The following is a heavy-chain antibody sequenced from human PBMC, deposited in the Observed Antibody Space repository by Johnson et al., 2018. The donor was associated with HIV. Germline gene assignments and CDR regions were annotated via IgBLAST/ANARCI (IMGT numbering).Heavy chain of an antibody. CDR1: GFTFSSYD. D-gene: IGHD3-16*01. Sequence: VQLVESGGGLVQPGGSLRLSCAASGFTFSSYDMHWVRQATGKGLEWVSGINWNGGSTGYADSVKGRFTISRDNAKNSLYLQMNSMRAEDTALYYCARDLKVGAPDAFDIWGQGTMVTVSS. CDR2: INWNGGST. J-gene: IGHJ3*02. V-gene: IGHV3-20*04. CDR3: ARDLKVGAPDAFDI.